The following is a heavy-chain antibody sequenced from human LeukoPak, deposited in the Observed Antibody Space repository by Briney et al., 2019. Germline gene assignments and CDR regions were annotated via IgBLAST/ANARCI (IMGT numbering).Heavy chain of an antibody. Sequence: PSETLPPTCTVSGGSISSYYWSWIRQPPGKGLEWIGYIYYSGSTNYNPSLKSRVTISVDTSKNQFSLKLSSVTAADTAVYYCARATYSSGWDYWGQGTLVTVSS. CDR3: ARATYSSGWDY. CDR2: IYYSGST. CDR1: GGSISSYY. J-gene: IGHJ4*02. V-gene: IGHV4-59*01. D-gene: IGHD6-19*01.